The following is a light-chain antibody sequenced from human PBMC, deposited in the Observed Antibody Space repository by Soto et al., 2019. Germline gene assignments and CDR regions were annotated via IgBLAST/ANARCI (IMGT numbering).Light chain of an antibody. V-gene: IGLV2-8*01. CDR3: SSYAGSHNVV. J-gene: IGLJ2*01. CDR1: SSDVGGYNY. CDR2: EVS. Sequence: QSALTQPPSASGSPGQSVTISCTGTSSDVGGYNYVSWYQQHPGKAPKLTIYEVSKRPSGVPDRFSGSKSGNTTSLTVSGLQAEDEADYYCSSYAGSHNVVFGGGTQLTVL.